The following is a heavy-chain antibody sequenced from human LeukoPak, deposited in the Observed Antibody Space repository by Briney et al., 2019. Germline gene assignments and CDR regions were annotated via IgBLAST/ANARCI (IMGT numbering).Heavy chain of an antibody. D-gene: IGHD2-21*02. J-gene: IGHJ4*02. V-gene: IGHV3-73*01. CDR2: IRSKANSYAT. CDR3: VKQRIGGCYGYFDY. CDR1: GFTFSGSA. Sequence: GGSLRLSCAASGFTFSGSAMHWVRQASGKGLEWVGRIRSKANSYATAYAASVKGRFTISRDDSKNTAYLQMNSLRTEDTAVYYCVKQRIGGCYGYFDYWGQGTLVTVSS.